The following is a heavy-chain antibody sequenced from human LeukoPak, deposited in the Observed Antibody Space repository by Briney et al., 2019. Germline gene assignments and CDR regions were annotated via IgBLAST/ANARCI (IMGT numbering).Heavy chain of an antibody. CDR1: AFSLNDYW. V-gene: IGHV3-7*01. J-gene: IGHJ4*02. Sequence: PGGPLRLSCAASAFSLNDYWMNCLRKAPGKGVEGVASIKQDGREKYCVVSVKGLFTISRDNAKNSLYLKMNPLRAEDTAVYYCLRDRGYSTYDCWGQGTLVTVSS. D-gene: IGHD5-12*01. CDR3: LRDRGYSTYDC. CDR2: IKQDGREK.